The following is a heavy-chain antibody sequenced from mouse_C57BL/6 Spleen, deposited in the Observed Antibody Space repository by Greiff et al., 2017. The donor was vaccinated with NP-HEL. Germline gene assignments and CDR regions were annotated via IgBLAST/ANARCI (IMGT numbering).Heavy chain of an antibody. CDR3: ARTLIYGSSCFDY. Sequence: VQLQQSGAELVRPGASVTLSCKASGYTFTDYEMHWVKQTPVHGLEWIGAIDPETCGTAYNQKFKGKAILTADKSSSTAYMELRSLTSEDSAVYFCARTLIYGSSCFDYWGQGTTLTVSS. CDR2: IDPETCGT. D-gene: IGHD1-1*01. CDR1: GYTFTDYE. V-gene: IGHV1-15*01. J-gene: IGHJ2*01.